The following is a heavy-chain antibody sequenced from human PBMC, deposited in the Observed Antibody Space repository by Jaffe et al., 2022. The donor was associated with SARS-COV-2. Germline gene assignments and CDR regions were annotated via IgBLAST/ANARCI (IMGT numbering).Heavy chain of an antibody. CDR2: ISDDGKEK. CDR1: GFRFNRYA. CDR3: ARDTAMILGFDY. J-gene: IGHJ4*02. D-gene: IGHD5-18*01. V-gene: IGHV3-30*04. Sequence: QVQLVESGGGVVQPGRSLRLSCATSGFRFNRYAMHWVRQAPGKGLEWVARISDDGKEKDYIGSVRGRFTVSRDNSRNTLYVQMNSLRPDDTAVYFCARDTAMILGFDYWGQGSLVTVSS.